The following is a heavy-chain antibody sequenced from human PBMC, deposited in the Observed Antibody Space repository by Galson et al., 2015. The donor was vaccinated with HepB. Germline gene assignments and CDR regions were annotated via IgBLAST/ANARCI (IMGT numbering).Heavy chain of an antibody. CDR2: ISYDGSNK. Sequence: SLRLSCAASGFTFSSYAMHWVRQAPGKGLEWVAVISYDGSNKYYADSVKGRFTISRDNSKNTLYLQMNSLRAEDTAVYYCARSPAWELDYFDYWGQGTLVTVSS. J-gene: IGHJ4*02. V-gene: IGHV3-30-3*01. CDR1: GFTFSSYA. D-gene: IGHD1-26*01. CDR3: ARSPAWELDYFDY.